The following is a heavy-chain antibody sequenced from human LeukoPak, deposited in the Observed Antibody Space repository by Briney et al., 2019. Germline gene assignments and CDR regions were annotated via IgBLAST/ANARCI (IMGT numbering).Heavy chain of an antibody. CDR3: ARVGPLNPYIAAAAAPFDY. CDR2: IYYSGST. Sequence: PSETLSLTCTVSGGSISSYYWSWIRQPPGKGLEWIGNIYYSGSTNYNPSLKSRVTISVDTSKNQFSLKLTSVTAADTAVYYCARVGPLNPYIAAAAAPFDYWGQGTLVTVSS. V-gene: IGHV4-59*01. J-gene: IGHJ4*02. CDR1: GGSISSYY. D-gene: IGHD6-25*01.